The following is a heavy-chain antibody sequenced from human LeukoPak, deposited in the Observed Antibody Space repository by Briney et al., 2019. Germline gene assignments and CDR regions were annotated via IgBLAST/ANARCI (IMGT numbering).Heavy chain of an antibody. CDR3: ARDVHYYGSGSYYNRDAFDI. CDR2: IIPIFGTA. Sequence: SVKVSFKASGGTFSSYAISWVRQAPGQGLEWMGGIIPIFGTANYAQKFQGRVTITADESTSTAYMELSSLRSEDTAVYYCARDVHYYGSGSYYNRDAFDIWGQGTMVTVSS. D-gene: IGHD3-10*01. CDR1: GGTFSSYA. J-gene: IGHJ3*02. V-gene: IGHV1-69*13.